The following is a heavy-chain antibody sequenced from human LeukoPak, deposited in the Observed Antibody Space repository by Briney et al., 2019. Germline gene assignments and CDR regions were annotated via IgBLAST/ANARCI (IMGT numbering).Heavy chain of an antibody. D-gene: IGHD3-22*01. Sequence: GGSLRLSCEGSAFIFSGHWMNWVRQAPGKGLEWVLSISSSSSYIYYADSVKGRFTISRDNAKNSLYLQMNSLRAEDTAVYYCARDPYYYDSSGYPEPYGMDVWGQGTTVTVSS. J-gene: IGHJ6*02. CDR1: AFIFSGHW. CDR3: ARDPYYYDSSGYPEPYGMDV. V-gene: IGHV3-21*01. CDR2: ISSSSSYI.